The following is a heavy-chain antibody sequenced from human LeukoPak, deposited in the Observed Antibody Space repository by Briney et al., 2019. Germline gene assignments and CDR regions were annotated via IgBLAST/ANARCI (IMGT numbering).Heavy chain of an antibody. CDR3: AKASRQAAVASGLDY. J-gene: IGHJ4*02. D-gene: IGHD6-19*01. Sequence: QPGGSLTLSHAASGLTFNPHAMSWARQPPGKGREWVAGIGGVGDRTHYAHSVKGRLTISRDNSKDTLFLQMNSMKADDAAVYYCAKASRQAAVASGLDYWGQGSLVTVSS. CDR2: IGGVGDRT. CDR1: GLTFNPHA. V-gene: IGHV3-23*01.